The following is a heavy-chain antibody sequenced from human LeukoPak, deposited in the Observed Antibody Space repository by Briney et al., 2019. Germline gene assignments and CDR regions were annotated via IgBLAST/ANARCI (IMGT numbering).Heavy chain of an antibody. V-gene: IGHV4-34*01. CDR2: INHSGST. Sequence: PSETLSLTCAVYGGSFSGYYWSWIRQPPGKGLEWIGEINHSGSTNYNPSLKSRVTISVDTSKNQFSLKLSSVTAADTAVYYCARGHHYGDYGPRYNYWGQGTLVTVSS. CDR1: GGSFSGYY. D-gene: IGHD4-17*01. J-gene: IGHJ4*02. CDR3: ARGHHYGDYGPRYNY.